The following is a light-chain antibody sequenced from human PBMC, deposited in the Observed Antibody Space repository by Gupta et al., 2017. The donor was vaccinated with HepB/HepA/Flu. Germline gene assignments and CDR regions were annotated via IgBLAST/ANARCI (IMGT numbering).Light chain of an antibody. CDR3: MQALQTPIT. CDR2: LGS. J-gene: IGKJ5*01. Sequence: DNVMTQYPLSLPVTPGEPASISCKSSQSLLYRNGHNYMDWYLQKPGQSPQILIYLGSYRASGVPDRFSGSGSGTDFTLKISRVEAEDVGVYYCMQALQTPITFGQGTRLEIK. CDR1: QSLLYRNGHNY. V-gene: IGKV2-28*01.